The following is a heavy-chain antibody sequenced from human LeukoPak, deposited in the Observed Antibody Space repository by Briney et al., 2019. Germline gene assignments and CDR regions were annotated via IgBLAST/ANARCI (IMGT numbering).Heavy chain of an antibody. V-gene: IGHV3-49*04. Sequence: GGSLRLSCTASGFTFGDYAMSWVRQAPGKGLGWVGFIRSKAYGGTTEYAASVKGRFTISRDDSKSIAYLQMNSLKTEDTAVYYCTSTGSGYYYSFDYWGQGTLVTVSS. CDR2: IRSKAYGGTT. J-gene: IGHJ4*02. CDR1: GFTFGDYA. D-gene: IGHD3-22*01. CDR3: TSTGSGYYYSFDY.